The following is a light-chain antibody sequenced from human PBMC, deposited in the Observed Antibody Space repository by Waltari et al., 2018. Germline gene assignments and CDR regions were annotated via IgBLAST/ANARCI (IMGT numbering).Light chain of an antibody. CDR2: LGS. Sequence: DIVLTQSPVSLPVTPGEPASISCRSSQSPCYFNGDYHLDWYLQKAGQSPQLLIYLGSHRASGVPDRFSGGGSGTDFTLKISRVEAEDVGVYYCMQRLQTPWTFGQGTKLEIK. J-gene: IGKJ1*01. V-gene: IGKV2-28*01. CDR3: MQRLQTPWT. CDR1: QSPCYFNGDYH.